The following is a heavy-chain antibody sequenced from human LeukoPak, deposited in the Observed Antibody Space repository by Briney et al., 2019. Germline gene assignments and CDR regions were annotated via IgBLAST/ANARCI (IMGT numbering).Heavy chain of an antibody. CDR2: IYYSGTT. J-gene: IGHJ5*02. D-gene: IGHD3-10*01. CDR1: GGSISSPNHD. V-gene: IGHV4-39*01. CDR3: ARSLGANTWVGNWVDP. Sequence: SETLSLTCSVSGGSISSPNHDWVWLRQPPGQGLEWIGSIYYSGTTYYNLSLKSPVTLSVDTSQDQFSLKLGSVTAAGTGIYFCARSLGANTWVGNWVDPGGEGTLVTVS.